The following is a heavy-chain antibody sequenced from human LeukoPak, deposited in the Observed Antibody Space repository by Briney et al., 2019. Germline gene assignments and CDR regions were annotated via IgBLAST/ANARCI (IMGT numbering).Heavy chain of an antibody. CDR2: IRYDGSNK. CDR3: AKDLLVHSYGYFDY. D-gene: IGHD5-18*01. Sequence: PGGSLRLSCAASGFTFSSYGMHWVRQAPGKGLEGVAFIRYDGSNKYYADYVKGRFTIFRENSKNTLYLQMNSLRAEDTAVYYCAKDLLVHSYGYFDYWGQGTLVTVSS. V-gene: IGHV3-30*02. CDR1: GFTFSSYG. J-gene: IGHJ4*02.